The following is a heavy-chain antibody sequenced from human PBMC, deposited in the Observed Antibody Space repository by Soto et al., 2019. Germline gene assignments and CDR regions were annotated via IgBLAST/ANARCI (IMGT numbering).Heavy chain of an antibody. V-gene: IGHV1-3*01. D-gene: IGHD5-18*01. Sequence: XSVKVACKASGYPLTSYAMHWVRQAPGQRLEWMGWINAGNGNTKYSQKFQGRVTITRDTSASTAYMELSSLRSEDTAVYYCARESDKAMVFHYYYGMDVCGQRTTVTVSS. CDR3: ARESDKAMVFHYYYGMDV. J-gene: IGHJ6*02. CDR1: GYPLTSYA. CDR2: INAGNGNT.